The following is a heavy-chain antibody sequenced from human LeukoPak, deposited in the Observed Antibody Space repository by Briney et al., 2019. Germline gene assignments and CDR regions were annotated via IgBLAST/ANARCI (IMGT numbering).Heavy chain of an antibody. CDR3: ARDSSETRNWFDP. Sequence: GGSLRLSCAASGFTFSSYSMNWVRQAPGKGLEWVSSISSSSSYIYYADSVKGRFTISRDNAKNSLYLQMNSLRAEDTAVYYCARDSSETRNWFDPWGQGTLVTVSS. J-gene: IGHJ5*02. CDR2: ISSSSSYI. D-gene: IGHD6-6*01. CDR1: GFTFSSYS. V-gene: IGHV3-21*01.